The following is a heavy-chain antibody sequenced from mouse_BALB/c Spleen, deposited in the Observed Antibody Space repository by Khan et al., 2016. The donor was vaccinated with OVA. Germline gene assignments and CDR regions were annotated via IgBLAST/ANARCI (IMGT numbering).Heavy chain of an antibody. CDR3: TRSKYLARY. CDR1: GYSLTRYG. J-gene: IGHJ2*01. V-gene: IGHV2-9*02. CDR2: IWAGGST. D-gene: IGHD3-3*01. Sequence: QVQLKESGPGLVAPSQSLSITCTVYGYSLTRYGVHWVRQPPGKGLEWLGLIWAGGSTNYNWALMSRLSISIDNSKSLVFLRMNSLQTDDTALYYSTRSKYLARYWGQGTTLTVSS.